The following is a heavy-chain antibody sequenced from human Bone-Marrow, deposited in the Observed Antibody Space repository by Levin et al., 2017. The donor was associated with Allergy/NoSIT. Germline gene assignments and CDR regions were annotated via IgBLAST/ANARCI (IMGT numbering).Heavy chain of an antibody. Sequence: SCTVSGGSLRGYYWSWVRQPPGKGLEWIGHIYDNGNSNYSPSLESRVTLSVDTSKNQFSLKLNSVTAADTAVYYCARLLSSMYETIDFWGQGTLVTVSS. CDR3: ARLLSSMYETIDF. CDR1: GGSLRGYY. J-gene: IGHJ4*02. CDR2: IYDNGNS. D-gene: IGHD6-13*01. V-gene: IGHV4-59*08.